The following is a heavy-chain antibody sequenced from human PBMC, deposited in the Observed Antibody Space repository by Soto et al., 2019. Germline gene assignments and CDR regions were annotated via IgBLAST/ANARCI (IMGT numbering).Heavy chain of an antibody. D-gene: IGHD3-16*02. CDR1: GINFSGYW. CDR3: AGGYTGM. V-gene: IGHV3-7*02. J-gene: IGHJ3*02. CDR2: IKQDGGET. Sequence: EVQLVESGGGLVQPGGSLRLSCAASGINFSGYWMTWVRQAPGKGLEWVANIKQDGGETYYVDSVKGRFTISRDNAKNSLYLQMTSRIADDTAVYYCAGGYTGMWGLGKRVTVS.